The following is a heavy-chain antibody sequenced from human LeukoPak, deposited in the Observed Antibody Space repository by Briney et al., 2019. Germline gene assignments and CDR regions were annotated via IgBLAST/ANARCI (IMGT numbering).Heavy chain of an antibody. CDR3: ATPTFYGSGSYFEDY. CDR2: FDPEDGET. Sequence: ASVKVSCKVSGYTLTELSMHWVRQAPGKGLEWMGGFDPEDGETIYAQKFQGRVTMTEDTSTDTAYMELSSLRSEDTAVYYCATPTFYGSGSYFEDYWGQGTLVTVSS. J-gene: IGHJ4*02. V-gene: IGHV1-24*01. CDR1: GYTLTELS. D-gene: IGHD3-10*01.